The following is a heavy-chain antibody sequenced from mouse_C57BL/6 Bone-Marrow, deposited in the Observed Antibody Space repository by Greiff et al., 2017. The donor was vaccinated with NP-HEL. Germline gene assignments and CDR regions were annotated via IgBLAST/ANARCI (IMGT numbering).Heavy chain of an antibody. CDR3: TGRDVYYSYYAMDY. J-gene: IGHJ4*01. Sequence: EVKLQESGGGLVQPGGSMKLSCVTSGFTFSNYWMNWVRQSPEKGLEWVAQIRLKSDNYATHYAESVKGRFTISIDDSKSSVYLQMNNVMAEDTGIYYCTGRDVYYSYYAMDYWGQGTSVTVSS. CDR2: IRLKSDNYAT. CDR1: GFTFSNYW. D-gene: IGHD2-3*01. V-gene: IGHV6-3*01.